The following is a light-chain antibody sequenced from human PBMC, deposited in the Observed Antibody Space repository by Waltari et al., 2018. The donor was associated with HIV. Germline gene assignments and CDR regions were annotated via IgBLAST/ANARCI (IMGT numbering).Light chain of an antibody. Sequence: QAAVTQEPSLTVSPGGTIILTCGSTTGAVTSKHYAYWFQQKPGQAPTTRIYDTAKGHAWTPARFSGFLGGDKAVLTLSGALSEDEAVYYCLLFVGATRIFGGGTMVTV. CDR3: LLFVGATRI. CDR2: DTA. CDR1: TGAVTSKHY. V-gene: IGLV7-46*01. J-gene: IGLJ2*01.